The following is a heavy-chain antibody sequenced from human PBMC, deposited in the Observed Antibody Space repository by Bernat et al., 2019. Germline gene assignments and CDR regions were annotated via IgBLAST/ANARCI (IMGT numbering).Heavy chain of an antibody. CDR1: GGSFSGYY. CDR3: ARVSSGSYD. Sequence: QVQLQQWGAGLLKPSETLSLTCAVYGGSFSGYYWSWIRQPPGKGLEWSGEINHSGSTNYNPSLKSRVTISVDTSKNQFSLKLSSVAAADTAMYYCARVSSGSYDWGQGTLVTVSS. CDR2: INHSGST. J-gene: IGHJ4*02. D-gene: IGHD1-26*01. V-gene: IGHV4-34*01.